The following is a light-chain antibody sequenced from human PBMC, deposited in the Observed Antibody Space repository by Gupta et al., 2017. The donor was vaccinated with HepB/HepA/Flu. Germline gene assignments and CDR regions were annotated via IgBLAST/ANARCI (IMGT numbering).Light chain of an antibody. CDR2: GAS. CDR1: QSLGSD. Sequence: RVMTQSPATLSVSPGERATLSCRDSQSLGSDLAWYQQKPGQAPRLLIYGASNRETGIPDRFSGSGSGTEFTLTISSLQSEDFAVYYWLQDNNWSTFGEGTKLEIK. CDR3: LQDNNWST. V-gene: IGKV3-15*01. J-gene: IGKJ2*01.